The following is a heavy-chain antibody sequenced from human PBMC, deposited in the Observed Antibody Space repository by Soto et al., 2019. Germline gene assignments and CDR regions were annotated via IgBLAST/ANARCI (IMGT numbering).Heavy chain of an antibody. CDR1: GFTFSSYG. V-gene: IGHV3-30*18. CDR3: AKVGQLWLFGAFDI. Sequence: PGGSLRLSCAASGFTFSSYGMHWVRQAPGKGLEWVAVISYDGSNKYYADSVKGRFTISRDNSKNTLYLQMNSLRAEDTAVYYCAKVGQLWLFGAFDIWGQGTMVTVSS. D-gene: IGHD5-18*01. CDR2: ISYDGSNK. J-gene: IGHJ3*02.